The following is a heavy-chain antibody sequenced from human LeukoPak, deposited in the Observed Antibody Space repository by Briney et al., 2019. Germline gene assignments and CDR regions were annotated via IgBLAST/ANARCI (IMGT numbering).Heavy chain of an antibody. CDR3: AKDISRTGRGGFDY. D-gene: IGHD3-10*01. J-gene: IGHJ4*02. V-gene: IGHV3-9*03. Sequence: PGGSLRLPCAASGFTFDDYAMHWVRQAPGKGLEWVSGISWNSGSIGYADSVKGRFTISRDNAKNSLYLQMNSLRAEDMALYYCAKDISRTGRGGFDYWGQGTLVTVSS. CDR1: GFTFDDYA. CDR2: ISWNSGSI.